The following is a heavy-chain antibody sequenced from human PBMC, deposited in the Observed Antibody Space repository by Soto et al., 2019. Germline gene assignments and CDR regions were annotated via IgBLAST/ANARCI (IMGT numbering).Heavy chain of an antibody. J-gene: IGHJ5*02. V-gene: IGHV4-39*01. CDR3: ARRGPDIVAGDNLYDP. CDR2: IYYSGST. CDR1: GGSISSSSYY. Sequence: SETLSLTCTVSGGSISSSSYYWGWIRQPPGKGLEWIGSIYYSGSTYYNPSLKSRVTLSVDTSKNQFSLKLSSVTAADTALYYCARRGPDIVAGDNLYDPWSQGTLATVSA. D-gene: IGHD3-9*01.